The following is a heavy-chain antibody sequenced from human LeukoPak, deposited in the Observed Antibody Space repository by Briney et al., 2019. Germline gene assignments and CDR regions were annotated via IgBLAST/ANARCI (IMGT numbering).Heavy chain of an antibody. CDR1: GFTFTSSA. J-gene: IGHJ4*02. CDR2: IVVGSGNT. V-gene: IGHV1-58*01. D-gene: IGHD2-15*01. CDR3: AADREGGRYCSGGSCYGPRDY. Sequence: SVKVSCKASGFTFTSSAVQWVRQARGQRLEWIGWIVVGSGNTNYAQKFQERVAITRDMSTSTAYMELSSLRSEDTAVYYCAADREGGRYCSGGSCYGPRDYWGQGTLVTVSS.